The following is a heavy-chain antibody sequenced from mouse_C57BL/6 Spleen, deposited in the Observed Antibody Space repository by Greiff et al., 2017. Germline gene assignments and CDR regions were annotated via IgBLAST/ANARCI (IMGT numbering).Heavy chain of an antibody. Sequence: EVQVVESGEGLVKPGASLKLSCAASGFTFSSYAMSWVRQTPETRLEWVAYISSGGDYIYYADTVKGRFTISGDNARNTLYLQMSSLKSEDPAMYYCTRDKFADWGQGTLVTVSA. V-gene: IGHV5-9-1*02. J-gene: IGHJ3*01. CDR3: TRDKFAD. CDR1: GFTFSSYA. CDR2: ISSGGDYI.